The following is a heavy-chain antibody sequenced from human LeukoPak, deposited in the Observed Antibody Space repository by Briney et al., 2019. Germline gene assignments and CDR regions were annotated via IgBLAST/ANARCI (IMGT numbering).Heavy chain of an antibody. Sequence: GGSLRLSCAASGFTFSSYWMSWVRQAPGKGLEWVANIKQDGSEKYYVDSVKGRFTISRDNAKNSLYLQMNSLRAEDTAVYYCARDISPSAGYSVAARGQGTLVTVSS. CDR1: GFTFSSYW. CDR2: IKQDGSEK. V-gene: IGHV3-7*01. CDR3: ARDISPSAGYSVAA. J-gene: IGHJ4*01. D-gene: IGHD5/OR15-5a*01.